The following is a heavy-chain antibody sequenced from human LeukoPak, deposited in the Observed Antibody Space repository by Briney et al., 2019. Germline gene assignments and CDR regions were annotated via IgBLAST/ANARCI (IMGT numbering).Heavy chain of an antibody. CDR2: IYRGGST. Sequence: PGGSLRLSCAASGFTVSSNYMSWVRQAPGKGLEWVSVIYRGGSTYYADSVKGRFTISRDNAKNTLYLQMNSLRAEDTAVYYCARTWIQDAFDIWGQGTMVTVSS. J-gene: IGHJ3*02. CDR1: GFTVSSNY. CDR3: ARTWIQDAFDI. V-gene: IGHV3-66*01. D-gene: IGHD5-18*01.